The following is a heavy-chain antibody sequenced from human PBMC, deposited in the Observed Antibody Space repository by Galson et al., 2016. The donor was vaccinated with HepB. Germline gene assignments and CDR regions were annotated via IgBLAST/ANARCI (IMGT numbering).Heavy chain of an antibody. J-gene: IGHJ4*02. V-gene: IGHV1-18*01. Sequence: SVKVSCKASGFTLSNYGISWVRQAPGQGLEYMGWISGYNGDTKYAQKVQGRVTLTTDTSTSTAYMELRSLRSDDTAVYYCARREISTIFDYFYYWGQGTLVTVSS. CDR3: ARREISTIFDYFYY. CDR1: GFTLSNYG. CDR2: ISGYNGDT. D-gene: IGHD5-24*01.